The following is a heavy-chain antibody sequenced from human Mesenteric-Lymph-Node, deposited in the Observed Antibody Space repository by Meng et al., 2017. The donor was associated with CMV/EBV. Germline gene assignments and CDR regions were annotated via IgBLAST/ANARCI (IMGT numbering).Heavy chain of an antibody. J-gene: IGHJ4*02. Sequence: GESLKISCAASRFIFSSYSMNWVRQAPGKGLEWVAFIRSDGSIKYYGESVKGRFTISRDNSKNTLYLQMNSLRAEDTAVYYCSQTRTGGIVAEGGLNYFDDWGQGTLVTVSS. CDR3: SQTRTGGIVAEGGLNYFDD. CDR1: RFIFSSYS. CDR2: IRSDGSIK. V-gene: IGHV3-30*02. D-gene: IGHD6-13*01.